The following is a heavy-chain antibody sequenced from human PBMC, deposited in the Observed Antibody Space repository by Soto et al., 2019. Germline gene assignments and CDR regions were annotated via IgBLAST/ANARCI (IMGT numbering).Heavy chain of an antibody. CDR3: ARNQGSASFDY. J-gene: IGHJ4*02. CDR1: RNFG. Sequence: RNFGVHLISQAPGKGLVWVSRINSDGSTTTYADSVKGRFTISRDNAKNTLYLQMNSLRAEDTAVYYCARNQGSASFDYWGQGTLVTGSS. CDR2: INSDGSTT. V-gene: IGHV3-74*01.